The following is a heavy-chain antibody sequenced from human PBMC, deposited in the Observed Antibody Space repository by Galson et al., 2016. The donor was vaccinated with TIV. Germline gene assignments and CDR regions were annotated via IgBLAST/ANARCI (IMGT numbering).Heavy chain of an antibody. D-gene: IGHD1-26*01. V-gene: IGHV3-30-3*01. J-gene: IGHJ4*02. CDR3: ARDRLWGSYHFDY. Sequence: SLRLSCAASGFTFRSYTMHWVRQTPGRGLDWVALMSYDGDEKYYADSVRGRFTISRDNSKNTLYLQMNSLRIEDTAVYYCARDRLWGSYHFDYWGQGALVAVSS. CDR1: GFTFRSYT. CDR2: MSYDGDEK.